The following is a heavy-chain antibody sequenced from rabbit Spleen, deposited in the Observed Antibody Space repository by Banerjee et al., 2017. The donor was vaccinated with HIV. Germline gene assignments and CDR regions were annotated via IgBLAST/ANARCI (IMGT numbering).Heavy chain of an antibody. V-gene: IGHV1S45*01. D-gene: IGHD8-1*01. CDR1: GFSFSSAYY. CDR3: ARDTGSSFSSYGMDL. Sequence: QEQLVESGGGLVKPEGSLTLTCKASGFSFSSAYYMCWVRQAPGKGLEWIGCIYVGSIGSTYFASWAKGRFTISKTSATTVTLQMTSLTAADTATYFCARDTGSSFSSYGMDLWGPVTLVTVS. CDR2: IYVGSIGST. J-gene: IGHJ6*01.